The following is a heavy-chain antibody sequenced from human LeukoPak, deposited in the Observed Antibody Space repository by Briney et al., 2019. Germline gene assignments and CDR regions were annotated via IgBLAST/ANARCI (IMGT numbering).Heavy chain of an antibody. CDR3: ARDIGGSYTAIDY. V-gene: IGHV3-48*04. CDR1: GFTFSTYS. J-gene: IGHJ4*02. Sequence: PGGSLRLSCAASGFTFSTYSMNWVRQAPGKGLEWVSFITSSGNSMSYADSVEGRFTISRDNAKNSLYLQMNSLRAEDTAVYYCARDIGGSYTAIDYWGQGTLVTVSS. D-gene: IGHD1-26*01. CDR2: ITSSGNSM.